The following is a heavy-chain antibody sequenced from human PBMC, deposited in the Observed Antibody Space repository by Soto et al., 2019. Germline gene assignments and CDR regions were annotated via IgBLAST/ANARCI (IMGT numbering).Heavy chain of an antibody. CDR1: DFSFSSYA. J-gene: IGHJ4*02. CDR2: ISATGTTT. Sequence: XGSLRLYYAASDFSFSSYALNWVRQAPGKGLEWVSAISATGTTTYYADSVKGRFTISRDNSKRTLFLQMDSLSPEDTAVYYCATYSSPFDYWGQGTLVTVSS. D-gene: IGHD6-13*01. V-gene: IGHV3-23*01. CDR3: ATYSSPFDY.